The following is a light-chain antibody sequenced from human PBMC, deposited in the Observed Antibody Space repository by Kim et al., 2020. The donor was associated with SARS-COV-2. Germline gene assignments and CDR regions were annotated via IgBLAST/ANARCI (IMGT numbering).Light chain of an antibody. CDR1: KLGDKY. V-gene: IGLV3-1*01. Sequence: SYELTQPPSVSVSPGQTASINCSGDKLGDKYACWYQQKPGQSPVLVIYQDSKRPSGFPERFSGSNSGNTATLTISGTQAMDEADYYCQAWDSSTYVFGTGTKVTVL. CDR2: QDS. J-gene: IGLJ1*01. CDR3: QAWDSSTYV.